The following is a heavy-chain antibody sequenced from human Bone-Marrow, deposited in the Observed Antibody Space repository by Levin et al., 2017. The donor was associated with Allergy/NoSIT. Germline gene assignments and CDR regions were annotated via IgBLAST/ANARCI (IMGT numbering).Heavy chain of an antibody. V-gene: IGHV3-30*04. Sequence: AGGSLRLSCAASGFTFSSYAMHWVRQAPGKGLEWVAVISYDGSNKYYADSVKGRFTISRDNSKNTLYLQMNSLRAEDTAVYYCARDWTGTQYHYYGMDVWGQGTTVTVSS. CDR1: GFTFSSYA. CDR2: ISYDGSNK. D-gene: IGHD3/OR15-3a*01. CDR3: ARDWTGTQYHYYGMDV. J-gene: IGHJ6*02.